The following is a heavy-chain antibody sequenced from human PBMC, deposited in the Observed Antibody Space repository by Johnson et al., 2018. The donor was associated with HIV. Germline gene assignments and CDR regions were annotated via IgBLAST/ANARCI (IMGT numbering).Heavy chain of an antibody. CDR1: GFTFDEYG. J-gene: IGHJ3*02. CDR3: WRNITMRVVDIKSNNDALDI. Sequence: MMLVESGGGVVRPGGSLRLSCEASGFTFDEYGMSWVRQAPGKGLEWVSGINWNGGSKRYADSVKGRFTISRDNAKNSLYLQMNSLRAEYTALYYCWRNITMRVVDIKSNNDALDIWGQGTMVTVSS. V-gene: IGHV3-20*04. CDR2: INWNGGSK. D-gene: IGHD3-22*01.